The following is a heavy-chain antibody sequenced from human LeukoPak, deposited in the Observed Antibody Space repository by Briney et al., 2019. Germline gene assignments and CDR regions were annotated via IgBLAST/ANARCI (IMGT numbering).Heavy chain of an antibody. CDR2: INPTTGDT. V-gene: IGHV1-46*01. D-gene: IGHD6-13*01. Sequence: ASVKVSCKASGYTFTSYYMHWVRKAPGQGLEWMGLINPTTGDTTYAQKFQGRLTMTRDMSTSTVYMELSSLTSEDTAVFYCARYGFSTVWQGGWHAFDIWGQGTVVTVSS. CDR1: GYTFTSYY. CDR3: ARYGFSTVWQGGWHAFDI. J-gene: IGHJ3*02.